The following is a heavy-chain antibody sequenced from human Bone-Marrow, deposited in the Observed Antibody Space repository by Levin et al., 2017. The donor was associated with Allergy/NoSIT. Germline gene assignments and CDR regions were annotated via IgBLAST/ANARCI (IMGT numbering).Heavy chain of an antibody. V-gene: IGHV3-15*05. Sequence: GGSLRLSCAASGFTLSKAWMTWVRQAPGRGLECVGRIKRKSDGETTDYAAPVKGRFTISRDDSENTVYLQMNSLTTEDTAMYYCTADVEESSGYSCDYWGQGTLVTVSS. CDR2: IKRKSDGETT. D-gene: IGHD3-22*01. CDR1: GFTLSKAW. J-gene: IGHJ4*02. CDR3: TADVEESSGYSCDY.